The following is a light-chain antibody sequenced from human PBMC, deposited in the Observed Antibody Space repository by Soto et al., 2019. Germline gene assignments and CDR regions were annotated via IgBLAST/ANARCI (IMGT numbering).Light chain of an antibody. CDR1: QSISNY. Sequence: EIVLTQSTATLSLSPGERATLSCRASQSISNYLAWYQQKPGQAPRLLIYDASNRATGIPARFRGSGSKTEFTLTISSLEPEDFAVYYCLQRGNWPLYTFGQGTKLEIK. CDR3: LQRGNWPLYT. CDR2: DAS. V-gene: IGKV3-11*01. J-gene: IGKJ2*01.